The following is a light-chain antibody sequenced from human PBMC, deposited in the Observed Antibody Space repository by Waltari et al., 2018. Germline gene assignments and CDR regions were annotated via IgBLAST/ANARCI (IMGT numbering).Light chain of an antibody. V-gene: IGLV2-23*01. CDR2: EGS. J-gene: IGLJ3*02. CDR1: SSDVGSYNL. CDR3: CSYAGSSTWV. Sequence: QSALTQPASVSGSPGQSITISCTGTSSDVGSYNLVSWYRQLPGTAPKLMIYEGSKRPSGVSNRFSGAKSGNTASLTSSGLQAEDEADYYCCSYAGSSTWVFGGGTKLTVL.